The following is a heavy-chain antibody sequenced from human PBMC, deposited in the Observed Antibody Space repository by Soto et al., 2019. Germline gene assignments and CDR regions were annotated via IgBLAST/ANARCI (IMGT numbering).Heavy chain of an antibody. CDR2: INHSGST. CDR3: ARENHNWRRNYYYYMVV. D-gene: IGHD1-1*01. CDR1: GGSFSGYY. V-gene: IGHV4-34*01. Sequence: PSETLSLTCAVYGGSFSGYYWSWIRQPPGKGLEWIGEINHSGSTNYNPSLKSRVTISVDTSKNQFSLKLSSVTAADTAVYYCARENHNWRRNYYYYMVVWGKGTTVTVS. J-gene: IGHJ6*03.